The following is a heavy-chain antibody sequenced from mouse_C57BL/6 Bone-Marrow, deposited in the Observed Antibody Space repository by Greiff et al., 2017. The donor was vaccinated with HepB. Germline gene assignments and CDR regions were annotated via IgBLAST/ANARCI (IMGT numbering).Heavy chain of an antibody. D-gene: IGHD1-3*01. CDR2: ISGGGGNT. J-gene: IGHJ1*03. Sequence: EVQLVESGGGLVKPGGSLKLSCAASGFTFSSYTMSWVRQTPEKRLEWVATISGGGGNTYYPDSVKGRFTISRDNAKNTLYLQMSSLRSEDTALYYCARPYKGYFDVWGTGTTVTVSS. CDR3: ARPYKGYFDV. V-gene: IGHV5-9*01. CDR1: GFTFSSYT.